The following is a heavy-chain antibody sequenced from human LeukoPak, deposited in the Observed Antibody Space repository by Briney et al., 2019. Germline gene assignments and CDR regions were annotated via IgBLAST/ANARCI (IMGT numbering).Heavy chain of an antibody. J-gene: IGHJ4*02. Sequence: SETLSLTCAVYGGSFTGNYWIWIRQPPGKGLEWIGEINHTGNTNYNPSLKSRLSMSVDTSKNQISLRLNSVTAADTAVYYCARKAVGPTSNFFDYWGQGTLVTVSS. CDR2: INHTGNT. CDR1: GGSFTGNY. D-gene: IGHD1-26*01. CDR3: ARKAVGPTSNFFDY. V-gene: IGHV4-34*01.